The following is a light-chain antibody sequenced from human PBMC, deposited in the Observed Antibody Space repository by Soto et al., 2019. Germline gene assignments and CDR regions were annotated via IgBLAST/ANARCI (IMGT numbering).Light chain of an antibody. J-gene: IGKJ2*01. CDR3: QQTYTPPLFT. CDR2: TAS. CDR1: QTISRY. Sequence: DIQMTQSPSSLSASVGDRVTITCRASQTISRYLNWYQQKPGKAPNLLIYTASTLQSGVPSRFSGSGSGTDFTLTVSSLQPEDFGAYYCQQTYTPPLFTFGQGTRLEIK. V-gene: IGKV1-39*01.